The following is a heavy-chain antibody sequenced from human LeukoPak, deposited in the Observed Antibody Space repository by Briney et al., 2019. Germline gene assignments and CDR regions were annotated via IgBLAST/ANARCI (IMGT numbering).Heavy chain of an antibody. J-gene: IGHJ6*03. CDR1: GVTFSSYA. CDR3: ARDLAGYYYYYMDV. V-gene: IGHV3-30*04. Sequence: GRSLRLSCAASGVTFSSYAMHWVRQAPGKGLEWVAVISYDGSNKYYADSVKGRFTISRDNSKNTLYLQMNSLRAEDTAVYYCARDLAGYYYYYMDVWGKGTTVTISS. CDR2: ISYDGSNK. D-gene: IGHD6-19*01.